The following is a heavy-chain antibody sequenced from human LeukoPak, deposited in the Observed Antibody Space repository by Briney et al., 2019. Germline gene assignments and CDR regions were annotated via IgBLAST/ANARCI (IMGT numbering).Heavy chain of an antibody. D-gene: IGHD3-10*01. Sequence: PSETLSLTCTVSGGSISSSSYYWGWIRQPPGKGLEWIGSIYYSGSTYYNPSLKSRVTISVDTSKNQFSLKLSSVTAADTAVYYCARDMVRGVPPLNWFDPWGQGTLVTVSS. V-gene: IGHV4-39*01. CDR2: IYYSGST. CDR3: ARDMVRGVPPLNWFDP. J-gene: IGHJ5*02. CDR1: GGSISSSSYY.